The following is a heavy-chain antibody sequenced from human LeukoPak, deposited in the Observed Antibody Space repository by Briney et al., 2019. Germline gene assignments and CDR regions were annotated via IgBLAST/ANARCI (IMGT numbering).Heavy chain of an antibody. Sequence: PSETLSLTCTVSGGSISGSSYYWGWIRQPPGKGLEWIGSIYYSGNTYYNPSLKSRVTISVDTSKNQFSLKLNSVTATDTAVYYCARARAELRYFDWLLPHQPPHFDYWGQGTLVTVSS. CDR2: IYYSGNT. V-gene: IGHV4-39*02. J-gene: IGHJ4*02. CDR1: GGSISGSSYY. CDR3: ARARAELRYFDWLLPHQPPHFDY. D-gene: IGHD3-9*01.